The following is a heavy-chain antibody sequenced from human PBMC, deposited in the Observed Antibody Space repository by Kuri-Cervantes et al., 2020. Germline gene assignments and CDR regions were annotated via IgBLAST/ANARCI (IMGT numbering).Heavy chain of an antibody. CDR2: ISYDGSNK. D-gene: IGHD2-2*01. J-gene: IGHJ5*02. CDR1: GFTFSNYA. Sequence: GGSLRLSCAASGFTFSNYAMHWVRQAPGKGLEWVAVISYDGSNKYYADSVKGRFTISRNNSKNTLYLQMNSLRAEDTAVYYCARGVQLQMGTGFDPWGQGTLVTVSS. CDR3: ARGVQLQMGTGFDP. V-gene: IGHV3-30-3*01.